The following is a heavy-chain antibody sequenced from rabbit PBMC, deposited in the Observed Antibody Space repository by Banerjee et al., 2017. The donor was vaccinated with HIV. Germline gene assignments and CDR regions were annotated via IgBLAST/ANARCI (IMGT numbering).Heavy chain of an antibody. Sequence: QSLEESGGDLVKPGASLTLTCTASGFSFSSAYDMCWVRQAPGKGLEWIGCIGTGSGTTYYATWAKGRFTISKTSWTTVTLQMTSLTGADTATYFCARWGSGWNINLWGPGTLVTVS. CDR2: IGTGSGTT. V-gene: IGHV1S40*01. CDR3: ARWGSGWNINL. J-gene: IGHJ4*01. D-gene: IGHD1-1*01. CDR1: GFSFSSAYD.